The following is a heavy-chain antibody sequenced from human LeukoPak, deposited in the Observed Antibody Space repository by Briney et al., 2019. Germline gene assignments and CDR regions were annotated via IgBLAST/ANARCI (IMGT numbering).Heavy chain of an antibody. V-gene: IGHV4-4*07. D-gene: IGHD2-15*01. CDR2: IYTSGST. Sequence: TSETLSLTCTVSGGSISSYYWSWIRQPAGKGLEWIGRIYTSGSTNYNPSLKSRVTMSVDTSKNQFSLKLSSVTAADTAVYYCARTYCSGGSCYYMDSGGDAFDIRGQGTMVTVSS. CDR3: ARTYCSGGSCYYMDSGGDAFDI. CDR1: GGSISSYY. J-gene: IGHJ3*02.